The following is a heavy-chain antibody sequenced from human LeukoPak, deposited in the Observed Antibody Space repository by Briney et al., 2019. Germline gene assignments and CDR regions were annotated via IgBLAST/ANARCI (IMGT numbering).Heavy chain of an antibody. D-gene: IGHD4-17*01. V-gene: IGHV1-18*01. CDR3: ARDGDYDPYYYGMDV. J-gene: IGHJ6*02. CDR2: ISAYNGNT. Sequence: ASVKVSCKASGYTFTSYGISWVRQAPGQGLEWMGWISAYNGNTNYAQKLQGRVTMTTDTSTSTAYMELRSLRSGDTAVYYCARDGDYDPYYYGMDVWGQGTTVTVSS. CDR1: GYTFTSYG.